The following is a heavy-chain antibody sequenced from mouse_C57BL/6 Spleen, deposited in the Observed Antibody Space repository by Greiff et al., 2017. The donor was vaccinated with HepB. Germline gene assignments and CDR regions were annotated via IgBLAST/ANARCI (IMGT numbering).Heavy chain of an antibody. CDR3: AKYYGYRDMGY. CDR2: ISSGSSTI. V-gene: IGHV5-17*01. Sequence: EVQRVESGGGLVKPGGSLKLSCAASGFTFSDYGMHWVRQAPEKGLEWVAYISSGSSTIYYADTVKGRFTISRDNAKNTLLLQMTSLRSEDTTMYYCAKYYGYRDMGYWGKGTSVAV. D-gene: IGHD2-2*01. J-gene: IGHJ4*01. CDR1: GFTFSDYG.